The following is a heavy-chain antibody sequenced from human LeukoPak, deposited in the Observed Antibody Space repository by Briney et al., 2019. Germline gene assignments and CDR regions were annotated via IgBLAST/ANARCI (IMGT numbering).Heavy chain of an antibody. J-gene: IGHJ3*02. CDR2: INWNGGST. Sequence: PGGSLRLSCAASGFTFDDYGMSWVRQAPGKGLERVSGINWNGGSTGYADSVKGRFTISRDNAKNSLYPQMNSLRAEDTALYYCASTRWLDAFDIWGQGTMVTVSS. CDR3: ASTRWLDAFDI. CDR1: GFTFDDYG. D-gene: IGHD4-23*01. V-gene: IGHV3-20*04.